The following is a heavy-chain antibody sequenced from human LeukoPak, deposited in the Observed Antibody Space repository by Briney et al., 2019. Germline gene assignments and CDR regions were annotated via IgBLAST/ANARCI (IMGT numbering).Heavy chain of an antibody. J-gene: IGHJ4*02. D-gene: IGHD6-19*01. CDR2: INHSGST. CDR3: ARGLSFYSSGWYGY. CDR1: GGSSSGYY. Sequence: SETLSLTCAVYGGSSSGYYWSWIRQPPGKGLEWIGEINHSGSTNYNPSLKSRVTISVDTSKNQFSLKLSSVTAADTAVYYCARGLSFYSSGWYGYWGQGTLVTVSS. V-gene: IGHV4-34*01.